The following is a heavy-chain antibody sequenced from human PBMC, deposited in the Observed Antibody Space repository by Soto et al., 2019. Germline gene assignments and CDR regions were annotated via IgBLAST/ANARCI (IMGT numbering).Heavy chain of an antibody. V-gene: IGHV3-33*01. CDR2: IWYDGSNK. CDR1: GFTFSSYG. J-gene: IGHJ4*02. Sequence: QVQLVESGGGVVQPGRSLRLSCAASGFTFSSYGMHWVRQAPGKGLEWVAVIWYDGSNKYYADSVKVRFTISRDNSKNTLYLQMNSLRAEDTAVYYCASGSSGVRFDYWGQGTLVTVSS. CDR3: ASGSSGVRFDY. D-gene: IGHD2-15*01.